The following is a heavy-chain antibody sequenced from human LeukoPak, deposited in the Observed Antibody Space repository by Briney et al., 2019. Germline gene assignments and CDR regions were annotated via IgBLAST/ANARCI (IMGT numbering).Heavy chain of an antibody. V-gene: IGHV1-2*02. J-gene: IGHJ4*02. Sequence: GASVKVSRKASGYTFTGYYIHWVRQAPGQGLEWMGWINPNSGGRNYAQKFQGRVTMTRDTSTTYMELSRLTSDDTAVYYCARAYSGYEAFDYWGQGTLVTVSS. CDR1: GYTFTGYY. D-gene: IGHD5-12*01. CDR3: ARAYSGYEAFDY. CDR2: INPNSGGR.